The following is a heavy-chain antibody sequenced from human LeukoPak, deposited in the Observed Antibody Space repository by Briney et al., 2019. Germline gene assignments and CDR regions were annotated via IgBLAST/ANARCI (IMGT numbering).Heavy chain of an antibody. Sequence: SETLSLTCTVSGGSISSSSYYWGWIRQPPGKGLEWIGSIYYSGSTYYNPSLKSRVTISVDTSKNQFSLKLSSVTAADTAVYYCALLVATGGSADPFDYWGQGTLVTVSS. D-gene: IGHD5-12*01. CDR1: GGSISSSSYY. CDR3: ALLVATGGSADPFDY. J-gene: IGHJ4*02. V-gene: IGHV4-39*07. CDR2: IYYSGST.